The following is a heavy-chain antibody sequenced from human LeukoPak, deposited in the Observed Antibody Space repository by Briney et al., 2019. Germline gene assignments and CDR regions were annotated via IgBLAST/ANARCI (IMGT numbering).Heavy chain of an antibody. Sequence: GASVKVSCKASGYTFTTYAMNWVRQAPGQGLEWMGWINTNTGNPTYAQGFTGRFVFSLDTSVSTAYLQISSLEAEDTAVYYCARSLYTMIVVEYFQHWGQGTLVTVSS. CDR1: GYTFTTYA. CDR3: ARSLYTMIVVEYFQH. J-gene: IGHJ1*01. V-gene: IGHV7-4-1*02. CDR2: INTNTGNP. D-gene: IGHD3-22*01.